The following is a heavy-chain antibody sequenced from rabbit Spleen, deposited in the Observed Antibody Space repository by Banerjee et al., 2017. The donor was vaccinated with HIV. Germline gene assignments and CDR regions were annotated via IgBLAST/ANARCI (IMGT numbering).Heavy chain of an antibody. CDR1: GFSFSSNYY. CDR3: ARETVSEDCFNL. J-gene: IGHJ4*01. Sequence: QEQLEESGGGLVQPEGSLTLTCTASGFSFSSNYYMCWVRQAPGKGLEWIGCIYGGSGGSTYYASWAKGRFTISKTSSTTVTLQVTSLTAADTATYFCARETVSEDCFNLWGPGTLVTVS. V-gene: IGHV1S45*01. CDR2: IYGGSGGST.